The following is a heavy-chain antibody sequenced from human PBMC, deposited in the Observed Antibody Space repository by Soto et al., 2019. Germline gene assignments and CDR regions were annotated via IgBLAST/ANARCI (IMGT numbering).Heavy chain of an antibody. D-gene: IGHD6-13*01. J-gene: IGHJ6*03. CDR2: IWYDGSNK. CDR3: ARIAAAAPYYYYYMDV. Sequence: GGSLRLSCAASGFTFSSYGMHWVRQAPGKGLEWVAVIWYDGSNKYYADSVKGRFTISRDNSKNTLYLQMNSLRAEDTAVYYCARIAAAAPYYYYYMDVWGKGTTVTVSS. V-gene: IGHV3-33*01. CDR1: GFTFSSYG.